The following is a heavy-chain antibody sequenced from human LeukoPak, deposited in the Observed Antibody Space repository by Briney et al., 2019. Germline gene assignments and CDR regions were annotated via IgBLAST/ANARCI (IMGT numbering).Heavy chain of an antibody. CDR3: AKAVAAAGRFGFDP. CDR1: GGSVSTYY. V-gene: IGHV4-59*02. CDR2: IYNSGST. J-gene: IGHJ5*02. D-gene: IGHD6-13*01. Sequence: PSETLSLTCTVSGGSVSTYYWSWIRQPPGKGLEWIGYIYNSGSTNYNPSLQSRVTISVYTSKNQFSLRLTSVTAADTAVYYCAKAVAAAGRFGFDPWGQGTLVTVSS.